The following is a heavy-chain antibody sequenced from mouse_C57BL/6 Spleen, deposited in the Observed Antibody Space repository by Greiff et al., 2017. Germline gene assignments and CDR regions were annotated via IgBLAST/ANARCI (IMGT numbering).Heavy chain of an antibody. V-gene: IGHV1-64*01. D-gene: IGHD1-1*01. CDR2: IQPNSGST. CDR1: GYTFTSYW. CDR3: ARFWDYSWFAY. J-gene: IGHJ3*01. Sequence: QVQLQQPGAELVKPGASVKLSCKASGYTFTSYWMHWVKQRPGQGLEWIGMIQPNSGSTNYNEKFKSKATLTVDKSSSTAYMQLSSLTSEDSAVYYCARFWDYSWFAYWGQGTLVTVSA.